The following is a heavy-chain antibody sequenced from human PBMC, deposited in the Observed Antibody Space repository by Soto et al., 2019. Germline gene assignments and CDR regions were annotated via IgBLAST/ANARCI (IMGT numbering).Heavy chain of an antibody. V-gene: IGHV1-69*13. Sequence: SVKVSCKASGGTFSSYAISWVRQAPGQGLEWMGGIIPIFGTANYAQKFQGRVTITADESTSTAYMELSSLRSEDTAVYYCAREAGYCIGGRCYGWWFDPWCQGILVSVS. CDR1: GGTFSSYA. CDR3: AREAGYCIGGRCYGWWFDP. D-gene: IGHD2-15*01. J-gene: IGHJ5*02. CDR2: IIPIFGTA.